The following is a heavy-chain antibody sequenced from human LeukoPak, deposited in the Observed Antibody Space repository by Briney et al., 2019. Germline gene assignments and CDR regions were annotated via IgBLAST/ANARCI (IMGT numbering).Heavy chain of an antibody. V-gene: IGHV1-46*01. Sequence: ASVKVSCKASGHSFTGYYMHRVRQAPGQGLEWMGIINPSGGSTSYAQKFQGRVTMTRNTSISTAYMELSSLRSEDTAVYYCARTVKRSYYRSPGDYWGQGTLVTVSS. D-gene: IGHD3-10*01. J-gene: IGHJ4*02. CDR1: GHSFTGYY. CDR2: INPSGGST. CDR3: ARTVKRSYYRSPGDY.